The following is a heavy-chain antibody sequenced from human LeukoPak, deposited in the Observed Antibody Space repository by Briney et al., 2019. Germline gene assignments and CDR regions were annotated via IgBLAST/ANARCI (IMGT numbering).Heavy chain of an antibody. D-gene: IGHD2-2*01. CDR1: GASISSYY. CDR2: IYATGSP. CDR3: ARDRVVPAAFDD. V-gene: IGHV4-4*07. J-gene: IGHJ4*02. Sequence: SETLSLTCTASGASISSYYWSWIRQPADRGLERIGRIYATGSPNYNPSLKSRVTMSVDTSKNQFSLKLTSVTAADTAVYYCARDRVVPAAFDDWGQGTLVTVSS.